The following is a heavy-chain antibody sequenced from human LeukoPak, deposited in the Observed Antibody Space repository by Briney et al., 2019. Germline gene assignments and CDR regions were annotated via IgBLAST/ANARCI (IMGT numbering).Heavy chain of an antibody. D-gene: IGHD1-26*01. CDR1: GFTFSSYW. CDR3: ARDLTSEWELLN. J-gene: IGHJ4*02. CDR2: INTDGSTT. Sequence: GGSLRLSCAASGFTFSSYWMHWVRQAPGKGLVWVSRINTDGSTTSYADSVKGRFTISRDNAKNTLYLQMNSLRAEDTAVYYCARDLTSEWELLNWGQGTLVTVSS. V-gene: IGHV3-74*01.